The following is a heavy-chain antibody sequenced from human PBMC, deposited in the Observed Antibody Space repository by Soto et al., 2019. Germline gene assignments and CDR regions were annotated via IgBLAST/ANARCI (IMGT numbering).Heavy chain of an antibody. CDR3: ARGGHIAVVPASFDY. CDR1: GYTFNTYY. D-gene: IGHD2-21*02. CDR2: IHPSGGGT. Sequence: QVQLVQSGAEVKKPGASVKVSCKPSGYTFNTYYLHWVRQAPGQALEWMGVIHPSGGGTTYAQKCRGRVTVTRGTSSSAVFMELSSLRSDATAVYYCARGGHIAVVPASFDYWGQGTLVTVSS. V-gene: IGHV1-46*02. J-gene: IGHJ4*02.